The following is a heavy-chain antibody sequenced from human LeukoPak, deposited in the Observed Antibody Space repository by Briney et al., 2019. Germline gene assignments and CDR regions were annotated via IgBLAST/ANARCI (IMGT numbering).Heavy chain of an antibody. Sequence: GGSLRLSCTASGFVFRDYGMHWVRQAPGKGLEWVAFIQYDGTKKYYADSVQGRFSISRDNSKNTLYLQMNSLRAEDTAVYYCAKDFETVAGGVIRAFDYWGQGTLVTVSS. CDR3: AKDFETVAGGVIRAFDY. CDR2: IQYDGTKK. CDR1: GFVFRDYG. D-gene: IGHD6-19*01. V-gene: IGHV3-30*02. J-gene: IGHJ4*02.